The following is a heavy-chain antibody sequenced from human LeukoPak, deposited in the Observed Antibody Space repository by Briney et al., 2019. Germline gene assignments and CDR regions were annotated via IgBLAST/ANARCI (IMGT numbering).Heavy chain of an antibody. D-gene: IGHD5-12*01. CDR2: INPSGGST. J-gene: IGHJ6*02. V-gene: IGHV1-46*01. CDR1: GYTFTSYY. CDR3: ARDLRGYSYYYGMDV. Sequence: ASVKVSCKASGYTFTSYYMHWVRQAPGQGLEWMGIINPSGGSTSYAQKFQGRVTMTRDTSTSTVYMELSSLRSEDTAVYYCARDLRGYSYYYGMDVWGQGTTATVSS.